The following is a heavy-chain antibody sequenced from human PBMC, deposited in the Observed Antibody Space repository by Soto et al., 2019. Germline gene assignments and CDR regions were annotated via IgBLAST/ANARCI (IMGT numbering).Heavy chain of an antibody. CDR2: INPNNIGGT. CDR3: ARDYYGSGSYYNSPERNYYGMDV. D-gene: IGHD3-10*01. V-gene: IGHV1-2*02. CDR1: GYTFTAYY. J-gene: IGHJ6*02. Sequence: ASVKVSCKASGYTFTAYYIHWVRQAPGQGLEWMGWINPNNIGGTNYAQKFQGRVTMTRDTSMTTAYMELSRLTTDDTAVYYCARDYYGSGSYYNSPERNYYGMDVWGQGTTVTVSS.